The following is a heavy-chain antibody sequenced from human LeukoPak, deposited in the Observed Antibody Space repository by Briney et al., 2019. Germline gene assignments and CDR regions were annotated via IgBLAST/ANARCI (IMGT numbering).Heavy chain of an antibody. CDR3: ARVSGWNPFDL. V-gene: IGHV3-74*01. J-gene: IGHJ4*02. Sequence: QSGRSLRLSCAASGFTFSSYWMHWVRQAPGKGLVWVSRINTDGTSTSYADSVKGRFTISRDNAKNTLYLQMNSLRAEDTAVYYCARVSGWNPFDLWGRGTLVTVSS. CDR2: INTDGTST. CDR1: GFTFSSYW. D-gene: IGHD1-1*01.